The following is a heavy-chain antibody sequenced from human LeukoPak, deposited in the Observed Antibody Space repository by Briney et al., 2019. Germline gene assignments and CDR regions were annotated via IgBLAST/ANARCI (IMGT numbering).Heavy chain of an antibody. J-gene: IGHJ6*03. D-gene: IGHD2-21*02. CDR1: GFTFSSYE. V-gene: IGHV3-48*03. CDR3: ARYVVVTARVIFYYYYMDV. Sequence: SGGSLRLSCAASGFTFSSYEMNWVRRAPGKGLEWVSYISSSGSTIYYADSVKGRFTISRDNAKNSLYLQMNSLRAEDTAVYYCARYVVVTARVIFYYYYMDVWGKGTTVTISS. CDR2: ISSSGSTI.